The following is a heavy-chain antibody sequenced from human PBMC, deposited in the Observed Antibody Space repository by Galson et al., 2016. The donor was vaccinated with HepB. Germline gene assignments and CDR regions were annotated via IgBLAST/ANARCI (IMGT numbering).Heavy chain of an antibody. CDR2: ISGYNGNT. D-gene: IGHD4-17*01. J-gene: IGHJ4*02. Sequence: QSGAEVKKPGASVKVSCKASGYMFANYAINWVRQAPGQGLEWMGWISGYNGNTKYAQKFQDRVTMTTDTYTNTTDMEVRRLTSDDTAVYYCARGGPVDYGDKPDRFDYWGQGTVVTVSS. CDR3: ARGGPVDYGDKPDRFDY. V-gene: IGHV1-18*01. CDR1: GYMFANYA.